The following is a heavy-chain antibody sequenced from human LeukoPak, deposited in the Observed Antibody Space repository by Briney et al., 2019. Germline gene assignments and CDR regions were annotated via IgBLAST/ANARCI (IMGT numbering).Heavy chain of an antibody. CDR3: ARASYYDSSGPDY. CDR1: GYTFTGYY. D-gene: IGHD3-22*01. V-gene: IGHV1-2*02. J-gene: IGHJ4*02. CDR2: INPNSGGT. Sequence: ASVKVSCKASGYTFTGYYMHWVRQAPGQGLEWVGWINPNSGGTNYAQKFQGRVTMTRDTSISTAYMELSRLRSDDTAVYYCARASYYDSSGPDYWGQGTLVTVSS.